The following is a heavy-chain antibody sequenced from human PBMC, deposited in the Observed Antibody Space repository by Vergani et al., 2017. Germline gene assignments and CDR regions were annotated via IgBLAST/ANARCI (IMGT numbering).Heavy chain of an antibody. CDR3: ARGITMIVVVTSEGSWFDP. CDR1: GGSISSGDNY. V-gene: IGHV4-30-4*01. Sequence: QVQLQESGPGLVKPSQTLSLTCTVSGGSISSGDNYWSWIRQPPGKGLEWIGYIYYRGSTYYNPSLKSRVTMSVDTSKNKFSLKLCSVTAAATAVYYCARGITMIVVVTSEGSWFDPWGQGTLVTVSS. CDR2: IYYRGST. J-gene: IGHJ5*02. D-gene: IGHD3-22*01.